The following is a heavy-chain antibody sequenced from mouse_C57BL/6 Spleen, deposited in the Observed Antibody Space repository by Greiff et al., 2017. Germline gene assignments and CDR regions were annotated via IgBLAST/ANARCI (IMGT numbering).Heavy chain of an antibody. CDR2: INPNYGTT. V-gene: IGHV1-39*01. D-gene: IGHD4-1*01. Sequence: SGYSFTDYNMNWVKQSNGKSLEWIGVINPNYGTTSYNQKFKGKATLTVDQSSSTAYMQLNSLTSEDSAVYYCASGGTRFAYWGQGTLVTVSA. CDR1: GYSFTDYN. CDR3: ASGGTRFAY. J-gene: IGHJ3*01.